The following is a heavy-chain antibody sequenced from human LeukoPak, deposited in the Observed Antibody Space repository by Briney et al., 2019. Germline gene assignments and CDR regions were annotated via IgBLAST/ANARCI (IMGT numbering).Heavy chain of an antibody. V-gene: IGHV4-34*01. CDR1: GGSFSGYY. CDR3: ARALGYSSGGSCYWPYYYYGMDV. D-gene: IGHD2-15*01. J-gene: IGHJ6*02. CDR2: INHSGST. Sequence: SETLSLTCAVYGGSFSGYYWSWIRQPPGKGLEWIGEINHSGSTNYNPSLKSRVTISVDTSKNQFSLKLSSVTAADTAVYYCARALGYSSGGSCYWPYYYYGMDVWGQGTTVTVSS.